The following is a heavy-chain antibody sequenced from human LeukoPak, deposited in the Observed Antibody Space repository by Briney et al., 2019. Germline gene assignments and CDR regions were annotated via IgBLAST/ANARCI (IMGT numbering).Heavy chain of an antibody. CDR3: AKWPYGSGSYYNAFDI. J-gene: IGHJ3*02. CDR1: GFTFSSYG. D-gene: IGHD3-10*01. Sequence: GGSLRLSCAASGFTFSSYGMHWVRQAPGKGLEWVAVISYDGSNKYYADSVKGRFTISRDNSKNTLYLQMNSLRAEDTAVYYCAKWPYGSGSYYNAFDIWGQGTVVTVSS. V-gene: IGHV3-30*18. CDR2: ISYDGSNK.